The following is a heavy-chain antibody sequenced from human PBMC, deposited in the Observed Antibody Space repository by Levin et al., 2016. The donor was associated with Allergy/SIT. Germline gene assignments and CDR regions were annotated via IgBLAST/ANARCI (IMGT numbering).Heavy chain of an antibody. CDR3: ARARTEGAFDI. J-gene: IGHJ3*02. Sequence: GESLKISCAASGFTFDDYGMSWVRQAPGKGLEWVSGINWNGGSTGYADSVKGRFTISRDNAKNSLYLQMNSLRAEDTALYYCARARTEGAFDIWGQGTMVTVSS. CDR2: INWNGGST. V-gene: IGHV3-20*04. D-gene: IGHD4-17*01. CDR1: GFTFDDYG.